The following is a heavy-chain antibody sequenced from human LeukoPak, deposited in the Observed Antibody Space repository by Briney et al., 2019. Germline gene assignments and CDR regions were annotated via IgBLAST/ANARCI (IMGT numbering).Heavy chain of an antibody. D-gene: IGHD5-18*01. Sequence: PGGSLRLSCTASGFTFGDYAMSWVRQAPGKGLEWVGFIRSKAYGGTTEYVASVKGRFTISRDDSKSIAYLQMNSLKTEDTAVYYCMVTAFDYWGQGTLVTVSS. V-gene: IGHV3-49*04. CDR1: GFTFGDYA. CDR2: IRSKAYGGTT. CDR3: MVTAFDY. J-gene: IGHJ4*02.